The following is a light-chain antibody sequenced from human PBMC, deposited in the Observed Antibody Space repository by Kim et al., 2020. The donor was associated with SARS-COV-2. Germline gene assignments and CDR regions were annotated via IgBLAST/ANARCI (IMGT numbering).Light chain of an antibody. CDR1: QSVNSN. J-gene: IGKJ2*01. CDR3: QQYNNWPHT. V-gene: IGKV3-15*01. CDR2: GAS. Sequence: EIVMTQSPGTLSVSPGERATLSCRASQSVNSNLAWYQQKPGQPPRLLIYGASTRATGIPARFSGSGSGTEFTLTISSLQSEDFAVYYCQQYNNWPHTFGQGTKLEI.